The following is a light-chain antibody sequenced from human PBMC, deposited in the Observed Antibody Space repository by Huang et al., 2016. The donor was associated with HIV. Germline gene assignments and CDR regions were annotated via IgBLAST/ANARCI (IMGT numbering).Light chain of an antibody. CDR3: QQYGSSPIT. CDR2: GAY. J-gene: IGKJ5*01. V-gene: IGKV3-20*01. CDR1: QSVSSSY. Sequence: EIVLTQSPGTLSLSPGERATLSCRASQSVSSSYLAWYPQKRGQAPRLLIFGAYDRATGIPDRFSGSGSGTDFSLTISRLEPEDFAVYYCQQYGSSPITFAQGTRLEIK.